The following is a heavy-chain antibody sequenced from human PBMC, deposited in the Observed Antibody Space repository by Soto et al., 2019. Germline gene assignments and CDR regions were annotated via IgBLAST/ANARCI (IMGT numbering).Heavy chain of an antibody. CDR1: GFTFSNNG. CDR3: VKDKGAAAGFDY. CDR2: ISYEGSAK. D-gene: IGHD6-13*01. V-gene: IGHV3-30*18. J-gene: IGHJ4*02. Sequence: QVHLVESGGGVVQPGRSLRLSCAASGFTFSNNGMHWVRQAPGKGLEWMGVISYEGSAKYYAGSVKGRFTISRDNSKNTLYRQMDTLRAEDTAIYYCVKDKGAAAGFDYWGQGILVTVSS.